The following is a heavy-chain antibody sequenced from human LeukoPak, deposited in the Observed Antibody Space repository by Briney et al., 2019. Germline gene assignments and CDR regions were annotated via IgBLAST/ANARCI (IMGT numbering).Heavy chain of an antibody. CDR3: AKDGEYDILTGYYKPFDY. CDR1: GFTFSTYA. V-gene: IGHV3-23*01. Sequence: PGGSLRLSCVASGFTFSTYAMSWVRQAPGKGLEWVSAISGSGGSTYYADSVKGRFTISRDNSKNTLYLQMNSLRAEDTAVYYCAKDGEYDILTGYYKPFDYWGQGTLVTVSS. CDR2: ISGSGGST. D-gene: IGHD3-9*01. J-gene: IGHJ4*02.